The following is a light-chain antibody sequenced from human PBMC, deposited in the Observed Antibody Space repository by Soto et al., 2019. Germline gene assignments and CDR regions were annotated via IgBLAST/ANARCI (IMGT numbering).Light chain of an antibody. CDR3: QSYDNGNVV. J-gene: IGLJ2*01. CDR2: EDN. Sequence: NFMLTQPHYVSESPGKTVTISCTRSSGSIASNYVQWYQQRPGSAPTTVIYEDNQRPSGVPDRFSGSIDSSSNSASLTISGLKTEDEADYYCQSYDNGNVVFGGGTKLTVL. V-gene: IGLV6-57*04. CDR1: SGSIASNY.